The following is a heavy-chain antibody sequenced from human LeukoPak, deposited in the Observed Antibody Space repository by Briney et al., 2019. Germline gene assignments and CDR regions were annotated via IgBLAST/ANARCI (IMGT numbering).Heavy chain of an antibody. D-gene: IGHD6-13*01. J-gene: IGHJ4*02. CDR1: GGTFSSYA. Sequence: GASVKVSCKASGGTFSSYAISWVRQAPGQGLEWMGGIFPIFDTANYAQKFQGRVTITADESTSTAYMELSSLRSEDTAVYYCARDKAGIAAAGGEEYFDYWGQGTLVTVSS. V-gene: IGHV1-69*01. CDR3: ARDKAGIAAAGGEEYFDY. CDR2: IFPIFDTA.